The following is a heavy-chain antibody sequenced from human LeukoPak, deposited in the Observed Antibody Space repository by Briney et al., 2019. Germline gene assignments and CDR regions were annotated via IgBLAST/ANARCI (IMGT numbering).Heavy chain of an antibody. CDR1: GFTFSSYA. CDR3: ARADIVVVPAAIRMSYYYYYGMDV. Sequence: PGGSLRLSCAASGFTFSSYAMSWVRQAPGKGLEWVSVIYSGGSTYYADSVKGRFTISRDNSKNTLYLQMNSLRAEDTAVYYCARADIVVVPAAIRMSYYYYYGMDVWGQGTTVTVSS. V-gene: IGHV3-66*01. D-gene: IGHD2-2*01. CDR2: IYSGGST. J-gene: IGHJ6*02.